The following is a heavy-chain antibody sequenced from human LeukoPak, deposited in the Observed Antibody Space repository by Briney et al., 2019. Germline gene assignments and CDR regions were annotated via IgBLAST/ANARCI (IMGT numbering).Heavy chain of an antibody. J-gene: IGHJ4*02. V-gene: IGHV3-33*01. CDR1: GFTFSSYG. D-gene: IGHD3-22*01. CDR3: ARWSGIYYDSSGDFDY. Sequence: GGSLRLSCAASGFTFSSYGMHWVRQAPGKGLEWVAVIWYDGSNKYYADSVKGRFTISRDNSKNTLYLQMNSLRAEDTAMYYCARWSGIYYDSSGDFDYWGQGTLVTVSS. CDR2: IWYDGSNK.